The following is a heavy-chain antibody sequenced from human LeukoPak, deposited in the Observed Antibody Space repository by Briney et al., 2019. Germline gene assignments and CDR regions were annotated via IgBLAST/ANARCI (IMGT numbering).Heavy chain of an antibody. J-gene: IGHJ3*02. D-gene: IGHD1-26*01. CDR3: ARERGSGSYEGLDAFDI. CDR1: VYSFTNYG. CDR2: ISSYDGYT. Sequence: ASLNVSFMSSVYSFTNYGITWVRQAPGQGPEGMGWISSYDGYTKYAQKFQGRVTMTTDRFTNTAYVELRSLRSEDTAVYYCARERGSGSYEGLDAFDIWGQGTMVTVSS. V-gene: IGHV1-18*01.